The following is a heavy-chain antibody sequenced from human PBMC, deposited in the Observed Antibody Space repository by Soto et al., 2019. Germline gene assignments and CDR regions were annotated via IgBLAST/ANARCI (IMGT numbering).Heavy chain of an antibody. V-gene: IGHV3-21*01. CDR3: ASRSCTSGLCPLEF. J-gene: IGHJ4*02. D-gene: IGHD2-8*01. Sequence: LRLSCAASGFTFSTYDMSWVRQAPGKGLEWVSSISSGATYRYYADSVRGRFTISRDNTKDSLYLQMNSLRAEDTAVYYCASRSCTSGLCPLEFWGQGTLVTVSS. CDR1: GFTFSTYD. CDR2: ISSGATYR.